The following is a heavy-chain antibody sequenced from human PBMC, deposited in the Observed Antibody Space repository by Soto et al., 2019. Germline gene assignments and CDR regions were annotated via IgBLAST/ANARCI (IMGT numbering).Heavy chain of an antibody. CDR3: ARDLKVAAAGIGYYYYGMDV. CDR2: ISRSSSNI. D-gene: IGHD6-13*01. Sequence: EVQLVESGGGLVKPGGSLRLSCAASGFNFSSYSMNWVRQAPGKGLEWVSSISRSSSNIYYVDSVKGRFTISRDNAKNSLYLQRNSLRAEDTAVYYCARDLKVAAAGIGYYYYGMDVWGQGTTVTVSS. V-gene: IGHV3-21*01. CDR1: GFNFSSYS. J-gene: IGHJ6*02.